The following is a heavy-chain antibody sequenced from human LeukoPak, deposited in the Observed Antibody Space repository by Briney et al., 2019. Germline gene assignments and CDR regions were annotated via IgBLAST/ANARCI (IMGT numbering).Heavy chain of an antibody. CDR2: ISAYNGNT. Sequence: ASVKVSCKASGCTFSSYGVSWVRQAPGQGLEWMGWISAYNGNTNYAQKLQGRVTMTTDTSTSTAYMELRSLRSDDTAVYYCARDQGGISGLLPFEYWGQGAQVTVSS. V-gene: IGHV1-18*01. CDR1: GCTFSSYG. D-gene: IGHD4-23*01. J-gene: IGHJ4*02. CDR3: ARDQGGISGLLPFEY.